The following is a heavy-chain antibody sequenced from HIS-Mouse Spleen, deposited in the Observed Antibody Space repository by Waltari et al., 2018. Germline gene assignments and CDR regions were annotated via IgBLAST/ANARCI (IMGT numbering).Heavy chain of an antibody. CDR1: GFTFSSYS. J-gene: IGHJ3*02. CDR2: ISSSSSYI. D-gene: IGHD7-27*01. CDR3: ARRLLTGDAFDI. Sequence: EVQLVQSGGGLVKPGGSLRLSCAASGFTFSSYSMNWVRQAPGKGLEWVSSISSSSSYIYYADSVKGRFTISRDNAKNSLCLQMNSLRAEDTAVYYCARRLLTGDAFDIWGQGTMVTVSS. V-gene: IGHV3-21*01.